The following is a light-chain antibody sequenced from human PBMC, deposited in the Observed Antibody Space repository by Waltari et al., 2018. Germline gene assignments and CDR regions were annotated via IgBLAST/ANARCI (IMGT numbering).Light chain of an antibody. Sequence: QSALTQPASVSGSPGQSITISCTGSSSDVGGYNYVSWYPQYPGKVPKIMIYEVNKRPSGVSSRLSGSKSGNTASLTISGLQADDEADYYCSSFTSRHLYVFGTGTAVTVL. J-gene: IGLJ1*01. CDR3: SSFTSRHLYV. CDR2: EVN. CDR1: SSDVGGYNY. V-gene: IGLV2-14*01.